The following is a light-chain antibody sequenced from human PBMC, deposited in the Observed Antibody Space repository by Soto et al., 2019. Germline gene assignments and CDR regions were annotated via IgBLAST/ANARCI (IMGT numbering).Light chain of an antibody. V-gene: IGLV2-11*01. CDR2: DVS. Sequence: QSALTQPRSVSGSPGQSVTVSCTGTSSDVGGYNHVSWYQHHPGKAPKLMIYDVSKRPSGVPDRFSGSKSGNTASLTISGLQAEDEADYYCCSYTSSTTLYVFGTGTKVTV. CDR1: SSDVGGYNH. J-gene: IGLJ1*01. CDR3: CSYTSSTTLYV.